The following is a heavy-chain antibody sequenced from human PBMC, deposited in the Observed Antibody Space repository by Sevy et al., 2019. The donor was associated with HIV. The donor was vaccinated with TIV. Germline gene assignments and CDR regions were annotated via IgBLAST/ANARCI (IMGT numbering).Heavy chain of an antibody. CDR3: AREPGIVVVVAATHDDFDI. V-gene: IGHV3-21*01. J-gene: IGHJ3*02. CDR1: GFTFSSYS. CDR2: ISSSSSYI. Sequence: GGSLRLSCAASGFTFSSYSMNWVRQAPGKGLEWVSSISSSSSYIYYADSVKGRFTISRDNAKNSLYLQMNSLRAEDTAVYYCAREPGIVVVVAATHDDFDIWGQGTMVTISS. D-gene: IGHD2-15*01.